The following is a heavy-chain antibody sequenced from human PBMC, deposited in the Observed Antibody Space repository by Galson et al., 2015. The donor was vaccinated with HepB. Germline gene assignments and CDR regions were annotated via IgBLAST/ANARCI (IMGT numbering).Heavy chain of an antibody. CDR3: AKSLGSSWYRASDY. V-gene: IGHV3-23*01. J-gene: IGHJ4*02. D-gene: IGHD6-13*01. CDR2: ISGSGGST. Sequence: SLRLSCAASGLTFSSYAMNWVRQAPGKGLEWVSVISGSGGSTFYADSVKGRFTISRDNSKNTLYLQMDSLRAEDTAVYYCAKSLGSSWYRASDYWGQGTLVTVSS. CDR1: GLTFSSYA.